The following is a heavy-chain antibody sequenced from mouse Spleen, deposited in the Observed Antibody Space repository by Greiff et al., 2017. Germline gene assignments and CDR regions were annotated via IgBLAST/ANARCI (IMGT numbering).Heavy chain of an antibody. CDR2: SRNKANDYTT. CDR1: GFTFSDFY. J-gene: IGHJ4*01. Sequence: EVMLVESGGGLVQSGRSLRLSCATSGFTFSDFYMEWVRQAPGKGLEWIAASRNKANDYTTEYSASVKGRFIVSRDTSQSILYLQMNALRAEDTAIYYCARDLYGRAMDYWGQGTSVTVSS. V-gene: IGHV7-1*01. D-gene: IGHD2-1*01. CDR3: ARDLYGRAMDY.